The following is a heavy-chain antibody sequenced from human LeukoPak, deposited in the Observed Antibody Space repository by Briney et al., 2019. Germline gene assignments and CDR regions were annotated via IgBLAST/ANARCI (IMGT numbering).Heavy chain of an antibody. CDR1: GYTLTELS. D-gene: IGHD3-16*01. CDR2: FDTEDGET. V-gene: IGHV1-24*01. CDR3: ATHHYVWGSYSYYYGMDV. J-gene: IGHJ6*02. Sequence: ASVKVSCKVSGYTLTELSMHWVRQAPGRGLEWMGGFDTEDGETIYAQKFQGRVTMTEDTSTDTAYMELSSLRSEDTAVYYCATHHYVWGSYSYYYGMDVWGQGTTVTVSS.